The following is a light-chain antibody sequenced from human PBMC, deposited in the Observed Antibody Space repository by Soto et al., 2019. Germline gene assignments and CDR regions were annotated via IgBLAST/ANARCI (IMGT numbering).Light chain of an antibody. CDR3: SSYTSSSTPFV. V-gene: IGLV2-14*01. CDR1: GRDIGAYNY. Sequence: QSVLAQPASVSGSPGQSITISCTGSGRDIGAYNYVSWYQQHPGKAPKLIIYEVENRPSGVSNRFSASKSAFTASLTISGLQAEDEADYYCSSYTSSSTPFVFGTGTKVTVL. CDR2: EVE. J-gene: IGLJ1*01.